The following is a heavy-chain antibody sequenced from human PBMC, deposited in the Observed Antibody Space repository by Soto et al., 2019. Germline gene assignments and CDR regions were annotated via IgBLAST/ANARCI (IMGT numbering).Heavy chain of an antibody. V-gene: IGHV3-74*01. D-gene: IGHD3-22*01. J-gene: IGHJ6*02. CDR2: SNGDGSST. CDR3: ARAIAYYGMDV. CDR1: GFTFSSYW. Sequence: EVQLVESGGGLVQPGGSLRLSCAASGFTFSSYWMHWFRQAPGMGLVWVSRSNGDGSSTTYADSVKGRFTISRDNAKNTLYLQMNSLRPEDTAVYYCARAIAYYGMDVWGQGTTVTVSS.